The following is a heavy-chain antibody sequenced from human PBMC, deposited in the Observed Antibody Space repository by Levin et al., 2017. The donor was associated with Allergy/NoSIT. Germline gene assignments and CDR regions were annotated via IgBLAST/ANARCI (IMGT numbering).Heavy chain of an antibody. V-gene: IGHV3-23*01. CDR1: GFTFSTYA. CDR3: AKDIVWWDGGKGEVGDY. CDR2: ISASGGGT. Sequence: GGSLRLSCAASGFTFSTYAMSWVRQAPGKGLEWVSGISASGGGTYYADSVKGRFTISRDNSKNTLYLRMNSLRAEDTAVYYCAKDIVWWDGGKGEVGDYWGQGTLVTVSS. D-gene: IGHD2-21*01. J-gene: IGHJ4*02.